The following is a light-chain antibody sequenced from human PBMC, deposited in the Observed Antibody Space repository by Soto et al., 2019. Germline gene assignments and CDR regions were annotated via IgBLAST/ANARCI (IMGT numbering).Light chain of an antibody. Sequence: QSALTQTPSVSASPGQSITISCSGTSSDVGSYNLVSWYQHHPGKAPKLIIYEGSRRPSGVSDRFSGSKSGNTASLTISGLQAEDEADYYCCSYATSRTLVFGGGTKLTVL. CDR2: EGS. CDR1: SSDVGSYNL. J-gene: IGLJ3*02. CDR3: CSYATSRTLV. V-gene: IGLV2-23*01.